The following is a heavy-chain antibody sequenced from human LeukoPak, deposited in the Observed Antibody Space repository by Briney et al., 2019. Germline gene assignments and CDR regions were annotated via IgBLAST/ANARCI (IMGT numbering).Heavy chain of an antibody. CDR2: ISSSGSTI. CDR1: GFTFSSCE. CDR3: ARVEYDSSGYLNWFDP. V-gene: IGHV3-48*03. J-gene: IGHJ5*02. Sequence: GGSLRLSCAASGFTFSSCEMNWVRQAPGKGLEWVSYISSSGSTIYYADSVKGRFTISRDNAKNSLYLQMNSLRAEDTAVYYCARVEYDSSGYLNWFDPWGQGTLVTVSS. D-gene: IGHD3-22*01.